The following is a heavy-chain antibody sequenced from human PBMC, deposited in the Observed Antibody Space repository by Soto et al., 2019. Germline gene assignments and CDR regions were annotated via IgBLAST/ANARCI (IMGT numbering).Heavy chain of an antibody. CDR3: ATPLYDSSGYYYAPIDY. CDR2: ISYDGSNK. J-gene: IGHJ4*02. D-gene: IGHD3-22*01. Sequence: QVQLVESGGGVVQPGRSLRLSCAASGFTFSSYAMHWVRQAPGKGLEWVAVISYDGSNKYYADSVKGRFTISRDNSKNTLYLQMNSLRADDTAVYYCATPLYDSSGYYYAPIDYWGQGTLVTVSS. V-gene: IGHV3-30-3*01. CDR1: GFTFSSYA.